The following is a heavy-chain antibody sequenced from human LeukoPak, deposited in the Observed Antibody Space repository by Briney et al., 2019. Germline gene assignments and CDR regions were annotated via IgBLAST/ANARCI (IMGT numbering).Heavy chain of an antibody. CDR1: GFTFSSYD. V-gene: IGHV3-13*01. CDR2: IGTAGDT. J-gene: IGHJ4*02. Sequence: GGSLRLSCAASGFTFSSYDMHWVRQATGKGLEWVSAIGTAGDTYYPGSVKGRFTISRENAKNSLYLQMNSLRAGDTAVYYCARAFGILTGYRNFDYWGQGTLVTVSS. D-gene: IGHD3-9*01. CDR3: ARAFGILTGYRNFDY.